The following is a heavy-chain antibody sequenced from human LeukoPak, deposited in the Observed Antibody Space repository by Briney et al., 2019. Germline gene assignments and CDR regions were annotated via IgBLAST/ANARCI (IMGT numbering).Heavy chain of an antibody. V-gene: IGHV3-53*01. CDR1: GFTVSSNY. CDR2: IYSGGST. J-gene: IGHJ3*02. Sequence: PGGSLRLSCAASGFTVSSNYMSWVRQAPGKGLEWVSVIYSGGSTYYADSVKGRFTISRDNSKNTLYLQMNSLRAEDTAVYYCARDPGGPISDPLHGAFDIWGQGTMVTVSS. CDR3: ARDPGGPISDPLHGAFDI. D-gene: IGHD2-8*02.